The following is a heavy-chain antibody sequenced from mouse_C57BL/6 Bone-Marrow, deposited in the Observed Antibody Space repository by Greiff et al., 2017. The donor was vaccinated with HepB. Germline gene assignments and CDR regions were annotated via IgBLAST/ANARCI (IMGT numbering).Heavy chain of an antibody. V-gene: IGHV7-3*01. CDR1: GFTFTDYY. D-gene: IGHD1-1*01. CDR3: ARPYYYGSSYDWFAY. Sequence: EVKLVESGGGLVQPGGSLSLSCAASGFTFTDYYMSWVRQPPGKALEWLGFIRNKANGYTTEYSASVKGRFTISRDNSQSILYLQMNALRAEDSATYYCARPYYYGSSYDWFAYWGQGTLVTVSA. CDR2: IRNKANGYTT. J-gene: IGHJ3*01.